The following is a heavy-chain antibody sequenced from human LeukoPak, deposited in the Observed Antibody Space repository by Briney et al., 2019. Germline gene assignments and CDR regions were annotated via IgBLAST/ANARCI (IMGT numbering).Heavy chain of an antibody. J-gene: IGHJ4*02. V-gene: IGHV3-21*01. CDR1: GFTFTSYS. Sequence: PGGSLRLSCAASGFTFTSYSINWVRQAPGKGLEWVSSICDTSTYIYYADSVKGRFTISRDNAKNSLYLQMNSLRAEDTAVYYCARLAGTAGGYFFDYWGQGALVTVSS. D-gene: IGHD2-15*01. CDR2: ICDTSTYI. CDR3: ARLAGTAGGYFFDY.